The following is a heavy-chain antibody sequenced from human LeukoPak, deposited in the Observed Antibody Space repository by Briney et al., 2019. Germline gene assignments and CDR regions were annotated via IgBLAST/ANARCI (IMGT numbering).Heavy chain of an antibody. CDR2: IYYSGST. D-gene: IGHD1-26*01. CDR3: ARVGGTNYYYYGMDV. J-gene: IGHJ6*02. Sequence: PSETLSLTCAVSGDSVSSSNYYWSWIRQPPGKGLEWIGYIYYSGSTNYNPSLKSRVTISVDTSKNQLSLKLSSVTAADTAVYYCARVGGTNYYYYGMDVWGQGTTVTVSS. V-gene: IGHV4-61*01. CDR1: GDSVSSSNYY.